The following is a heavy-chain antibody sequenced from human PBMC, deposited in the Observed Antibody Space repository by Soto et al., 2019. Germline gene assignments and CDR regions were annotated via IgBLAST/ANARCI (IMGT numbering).Heavy chain of an antibody. V-gene: IGHV3-21*01. CDR3: ARYGSGRYTSYGMEV. D-gene: IGHD3-10*01. CDR2: ISRSSYI. Sequence: VGALRLSCASSEFTFSSYSMNLVRNSPGKGLEWVSSISRSSYIYYADSVKGRFTISRDNAKNSLYLQMNSLRAEDAAVYYCARYGSGRYTSYGMEVWGQGTTVTVSS. J-gene: IGHJ6*02. CDR1: EFTFSSYS.